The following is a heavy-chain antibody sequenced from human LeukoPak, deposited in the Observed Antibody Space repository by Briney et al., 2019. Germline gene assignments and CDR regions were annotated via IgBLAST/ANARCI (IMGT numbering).Heavy chain of an antibody. CDR2: IYPGDYET. D-gene: IGHD2-21*02. J-gene: IGHJ4*02. Sequence: GESLKISCEGSGYSFSNYWIGWVRQMPGKGLEWMGIIYPGDYETRYSPSFQGLVTISVDKSISTAHLQWSSLKASDTAMYYCAIPPGYCGNDCSFDHWGQGTLVTASS. V-gene: IGHV5-51*01. CDR3: AIPPGYCGNDCSFDH. CDR1: GYSFSNYW.